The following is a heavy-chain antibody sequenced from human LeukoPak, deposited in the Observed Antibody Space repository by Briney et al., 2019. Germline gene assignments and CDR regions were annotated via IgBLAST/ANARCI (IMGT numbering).Heavy chain of an antibody. CDR3: ARGLTEYYYDSSGSTPPGY. D-gene: IGHD3-22*01. CDR1: GYTFTSYG. J-gene: IGHJ4*02. CDR2: ISAYNGNT. V-gene: IGHV1-18*01. Sequence: ASVKVSCKASGYTFTSYGISWVRQAPGQGLEWMGWISAYNGNTNYAQKLQGRVTMTTDTSTSTAYMELRSLGSDDTAVYYCARGLTEYYYDSSGSTPPGYWGQGTLVTVSS.